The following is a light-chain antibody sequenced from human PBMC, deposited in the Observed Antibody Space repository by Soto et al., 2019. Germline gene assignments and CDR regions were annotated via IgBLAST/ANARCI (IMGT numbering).Light chain of an antibody. CDR3: QQYGGSPIFT. V-gene: IGKV3-20*01. J-gene: IGKJ3*01. CDR1: QSVRSRY. Sequence: EVVLTQSPGTLSLSPGEKATLSCRASQSVRSRYLAWYQQKPGQAPRLLIYGASSRATGIPDRFSGSGSGTDFTLTISRLEPEDSAVYYCQQYGGSPIFTFGPGTKVNIK. CDR2: GAS.